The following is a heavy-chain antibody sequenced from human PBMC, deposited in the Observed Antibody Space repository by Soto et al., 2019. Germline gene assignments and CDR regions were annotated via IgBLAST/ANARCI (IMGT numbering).Heavy chain of an antibody. CDR3: AREGSYSAYNFDHGIQLWSFDF. D-gene: IGHD5-12*01. CDR2: IFSSGST. V-gene: IGHV4-4*07. J-gene: IGHJ4*02. CDR1: GGSINTFY. Sequence: PSETLSLTCTVSGGSINTFYWSWVRQPAGKGLEWIGRIFSSGSTSFNPSLESRVAMSVDTSKNHFSLNLSSVTAADMAVYYCAREGSYSAYNFDHGIQLWSFDFWGQGALVTVSS.